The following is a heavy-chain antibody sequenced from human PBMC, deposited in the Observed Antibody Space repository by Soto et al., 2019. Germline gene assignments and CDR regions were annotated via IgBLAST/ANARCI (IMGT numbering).Heavy chain of an antibody. CDR2: ISGSGGST. Sequence: EVQLLESGGGLVQPGGSLRLSCAASGFTFSSYAMSWVRQAPGKGLEWVSAISGSGGSTYYADSVKGRFTISRDNSKNTLYLQMSSLRADDTAVYYCAKDSEGILWFGELYPDNWFDPWGQGTLVTVSS. CDR3: AKDSEGILWFGELYPDNWFDP. CDR1: GFTFSSYA. D-gene: IGHD3-10*01. J-gene: IGHJ5*02. V-gene: IGHV3-23*01.